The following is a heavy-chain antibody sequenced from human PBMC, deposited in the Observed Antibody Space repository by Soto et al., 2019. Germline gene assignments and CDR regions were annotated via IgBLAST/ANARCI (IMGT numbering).Heavy chain of an antibody. V-gene: IGHV1-69*04. J-gene: IGHJ4*02. CDR3: AREMGATNDY. CDR2: IVPFVGIT. CDR1: GGSFSNYA. D-gene: IGHD1-26*01. Sequence: QVQLVQSGAEVKKPGSSVKVSCKASGGSFSNYALNWVRQAPGQGLEWMGRIVPFVGITKYVQKFQGRVTITAENSTSTDYMELSSLRAEDAAVYYCAREMGATNDYWGQGTLVTVSS.